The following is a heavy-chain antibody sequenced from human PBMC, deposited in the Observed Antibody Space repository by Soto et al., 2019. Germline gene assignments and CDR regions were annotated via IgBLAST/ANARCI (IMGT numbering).Heavy chain of an antibody. CDR2: IYPGDSDT. CDR3: ARHSSGYYYSPDDAFDI. J-gene: IGHJ3*02. V-gene: IGHV5-51*01. Sequence: GESLKISCKGSGYSFASYWIGWVRQMPGKGLEWMGIIYPGDSDTRYSPSFQGQVTISADKSISTAYLQWSSLKASDTAMYYCARHSSGYYYSPDDAFDIWGQGTMVTVSS. D-gene: IGHD3-22*01. CDR1: GYSFASYW.